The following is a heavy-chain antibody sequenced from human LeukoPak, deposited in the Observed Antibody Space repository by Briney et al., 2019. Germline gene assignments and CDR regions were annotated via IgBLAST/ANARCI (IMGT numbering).Heavy chain of an antibody. V-gene: IGHV1-18*01. CDR3: ARDRYSFAIRGEDAFDV. Sequence: GASVKLSCKASGYTFSSYGISWVRQAPGQGLEWMAWISAYNGNTNSAQMFQDRVTATTDTSTSTAYIELRSLRPDDTGVYFCARDRYSFAIRGEDAFDVWGQGTMVIVSS. D-gene: IGHD3-16*01. CDR1: GYTFSSYG. J-gene: IGHJ3*01. CDR2: ISAYNGNT.